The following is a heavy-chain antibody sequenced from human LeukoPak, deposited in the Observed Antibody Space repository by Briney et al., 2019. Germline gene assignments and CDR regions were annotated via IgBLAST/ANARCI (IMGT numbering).Heavy chain of an antibody. CDR2: ISAYNGNT. J-gene: IGHJ4*02. Sequence: ASVKLSCKASGYTFTSYGISWVRQAPGQGLEWMGWISAYNGNTKHAQKLQDRVTMTTDTSKSTAYLELSSLRADDTAVYYCARTCSYDSTDLDYWGQGTLVTVSS. CDR1: GYTFTSYG. CDR3: ARTCSYDSTDLDY. D-gene: IGHD3-22*01. V-gene: IGHV1-18*01.